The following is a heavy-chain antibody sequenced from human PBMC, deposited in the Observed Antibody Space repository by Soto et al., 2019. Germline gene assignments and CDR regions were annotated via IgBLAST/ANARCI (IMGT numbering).Heavy chain of an antibody. CDR1: GYTFTSSG. CDR3: ARAFFYQGSASRGYSVDAVDV. Sequence: QVQLVQSGAEVKKPGASVKVSCKASGYTFTSSGMSWVRQAPGQGLEWMGWISAHTGSSEYAQRFQGRVTMTTDRDTSTDYMELRSLRSDETAVYYCARAFFYQGSASRGYSVDAVDVWGPGTLVTVSS. D-gene: IGHD3-22*01. J-gene: IGHJ3*01. CDR2: ISAHTGSS. V-gene: IGHV1-18*01.